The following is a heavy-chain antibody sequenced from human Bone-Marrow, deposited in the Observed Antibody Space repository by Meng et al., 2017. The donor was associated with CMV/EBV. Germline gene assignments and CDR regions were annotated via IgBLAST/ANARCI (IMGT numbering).Heavy chain of an antibody. Sequence: SQTLPLTCAVYGGSFSGYYWSWIRQPPGKGLEWIGEINHSGSTNYNPSLKSRVTISVNTSKNQFSLKLSSVTAADTAVYYCARENDAGYYFDYWGQGTLVTVSS. D-gene: IGHD3-10*01. V-gene: IGHV4-34*01. J-gene: IGHJ4*02. CDR1: GGSFSGYY. CDR2: INHSGST. CDR3: ARENDAGYYFDY.